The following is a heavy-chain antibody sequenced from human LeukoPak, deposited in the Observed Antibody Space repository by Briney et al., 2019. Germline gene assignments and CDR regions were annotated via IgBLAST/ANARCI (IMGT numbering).Heavy chain of an antibody. CDR2: LFYSGST. CDR3: ARVRTGSYYIDY. D-gene: IGHD1-26*01. J-gene: IGHJ4*02. CDR1: GGSASSNSYY. V-gene: IGHV4-61*01. Sequence: SETLSLTCTVSGGSASSNSYYWSWIRQPPGKGLECIGYLFYSGSTNYNPSLKSRVTISVDASKDQFSLKLNSVTAADTAVYYCARVRTGSYYIDYWGQGTLVTVSS.